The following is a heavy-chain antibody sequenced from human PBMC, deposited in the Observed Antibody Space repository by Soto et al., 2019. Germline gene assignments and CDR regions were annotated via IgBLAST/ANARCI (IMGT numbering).Heavy chain of an antibody. CDR3: AKAAFPSNSAPYFDL. J-gene: IGHJ2*01. Sequence: GGSLRLSCAASGFTFDDYAMHWVRQAPGKGLEWVSGISWNSGSIGYADSVKGRFTISRDNAKNSLYLQMNSLRAEDTALYYCAKAAFPSNSAPYFDLWGRGTLVTVSS. D-gene: IGHD4-4*01. CDR1: GFTFDDYA. V-gene: IGHV3-9*01. CDR2: ISWNSGSI.